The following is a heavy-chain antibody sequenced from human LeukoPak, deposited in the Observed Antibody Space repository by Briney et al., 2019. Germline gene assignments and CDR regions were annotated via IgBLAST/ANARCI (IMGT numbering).Heavy chain of an antibody. CDR1: GFTFSSSA. Sequence: GGSLRLSCAASGFTFSSSAMNWVRRAPGKGLEWVSTISGTGGSTYYADSVRGRFTISRDNSKNTLYLQMNSLRAEDTAVYYCAKDPGGENYWGQGTLVTVSS. V-gene: IGHV3-23*01. CDR3: AKDPGGENY. J-gene: IGHJ4*02. CDR2: ISGTGGST. D-gene: IGHD2-8*02.